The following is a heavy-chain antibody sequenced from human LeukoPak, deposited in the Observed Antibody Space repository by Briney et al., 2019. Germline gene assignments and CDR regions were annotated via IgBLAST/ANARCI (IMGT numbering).Heavy chain of an antibody. CDR1: GYTFTSYD. V-gene: IGHV1-8*01. J-gene: IGHJ6*03. CDR2: MNPNSGNT. Sequence: ASVKVSCKASGYTFTSYDINWVRQATGQGLEWMGWMNPNSGNTGYAQKFQGRVTITRNTSISTAYMELSSLRSEDTAVYYCARRVYYYDSSGYYSGYMDVWGKGTTVTVSS. D-gene: IGHD3-22*01. CDR3: ARRVYYYDSSGYYSGYMDV.